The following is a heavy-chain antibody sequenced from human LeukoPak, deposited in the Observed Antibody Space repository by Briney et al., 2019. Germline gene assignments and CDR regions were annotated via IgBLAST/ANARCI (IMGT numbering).Heavy chain of an antibody. Sequence: PSETLSLTCAVYGGSFSGYYWSWIRQPPGKGLGWIGEINHSGSTNYNPSLKSRVTISVDTSKNQFSLKLSSVTAADTAVYYCARVKPRHYDFWSGYDAHYYYGMDVWGQGTTVTVSS. D-gene: IGHD3-3*01. CDR3: ARVKPRHYDFWSGYDAHYYYGMDV. CDR1: GGSFSGYY. CDR2: INHSGST. V-gene: IGHV4-34*01. J-gene: IGHJ6*02.